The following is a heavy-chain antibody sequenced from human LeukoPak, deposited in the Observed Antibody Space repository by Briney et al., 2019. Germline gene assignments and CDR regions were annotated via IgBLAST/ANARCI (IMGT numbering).Heavy chain of an antibody. V-gene: IGHV3-30*18. CDR3: AKGFSYYYDSGYDPDSY. CDR1: GFTFSSYG. D-gene: IGHD3-22*01. CDR2: ISYDGSNK. Sequence: GRSLRLSCAASGFTFSSYGMHWVRQAPGKGLEWVAVISYDGSNKYYADSVKSRFTISRDNSKNTLYLQMNSLRAEDTAVYYCAKGFSYYYDSGYDPDSYWGQGTLVTVSS. J-gene: IGHJ4*02.